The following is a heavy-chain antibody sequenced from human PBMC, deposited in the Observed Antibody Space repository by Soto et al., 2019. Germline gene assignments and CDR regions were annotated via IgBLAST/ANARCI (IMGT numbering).Heavy chain of an antibody. V-gene: IGHV3-30*18. Sequence: QVQLVESGGGVVQPGRSLRLSCEASGFTFSHYAMHWVRQAPGKGLEWVALMSYDGSNEYYADSVKGRFTISRDNSKNTLYLQMNSLRAEDTAVYYCAKDGSHNFDYWGRGTLVTVSS. CDR2: MSYDGSNE. J-gene: IGHJ4*02. D-gene: IGHD1-26*01. CDR1: GFTFSHYA. CDR3: AKDGSHNFDY.